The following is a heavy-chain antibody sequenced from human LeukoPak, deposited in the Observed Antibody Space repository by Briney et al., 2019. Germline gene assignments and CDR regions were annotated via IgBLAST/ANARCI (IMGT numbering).Heavy chain of an antibody. J-gene: IGHJ4*02. CDR1: GFTFSSYT. Sequence: GGSLRLSCAGSGFTFSSYTMNWVRQAPGKGLESVANIKQDGSEKYYVDSVKGRFTISRDNAKNSLYLQMNSLRAEDTAVYYCARGLYNRNYWGQGTLVTVSS. CDR2: IKQDGSEK. CDR3: ARGLYNRNY. D-gene: IGHD1-14*01. V-gene: IGHV3-7*01.